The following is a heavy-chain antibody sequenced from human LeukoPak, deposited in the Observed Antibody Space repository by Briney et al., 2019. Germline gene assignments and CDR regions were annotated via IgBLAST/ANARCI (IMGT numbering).Heavy chain of an antibody. D-gene: IGHD6-13*01. J-gene: IGHJ4*02. CDR2: IYYSGST. Sequence: SETLSLTCTVSGGSISSSSYYWGWIRQPPGKGLEWIGGIYYSGSTYYNPSLKSRVTISVDTSKNQFSLKLSSVTAADTAVYYCARQEGIARGFFDYWGQGTLVTVSS. CDR3: ARQEGIARGFFDY. V-gene: IGHV4-39*01. CDR1: GGSISSSSYY.